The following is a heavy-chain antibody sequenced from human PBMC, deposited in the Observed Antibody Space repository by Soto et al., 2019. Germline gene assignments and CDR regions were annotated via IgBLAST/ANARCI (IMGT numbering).Heavy chain of an antibody. CDR2: IYASGRT. Sequence: QVQLQESGPGLVKPSETLSLTCTVSGVSITPYFWSWIRQPAGEAPEWVGHIYASGRTTYNPSLKSRVTMFVSRTQVSLRLTSVTAADTAVYYCARHFDVDPSLDQYYFDLWGRGALVTVSS. V-gene: IGHV4-4*07. D-gene: IGHD3-9*01. CDR3: ARHFDVDPSLDQYYFDL. J-gene: IGHJ2*01. CDR1: GVSITPYF.